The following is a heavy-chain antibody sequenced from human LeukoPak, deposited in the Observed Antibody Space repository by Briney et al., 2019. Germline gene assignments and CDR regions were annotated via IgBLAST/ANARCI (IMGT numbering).Heavy chain of an antibody. D-gene: IGHD2/OR15-2a*01. CDR1: GFAFSVSW. CDR3: AKDYFGSLEY. CDR2: IKSDGGT. Sequence: GGSLRLSCAASGFAFSVSWMHWVRQAPGKGLVWVSVIKSDGGTAYADSVKGRFTISRDNAKNTVYLQMNSLRDEDTAVYHCAKDYFGSLEYWGQGTLVTVSS. J-gene: IGHJ4*02. V-gene: IGHV3-74*03.